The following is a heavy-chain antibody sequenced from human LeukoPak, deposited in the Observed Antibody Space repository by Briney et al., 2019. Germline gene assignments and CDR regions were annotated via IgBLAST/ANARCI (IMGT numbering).Heavy chain of an antibody. Sequence: SQTLSLTCTVSGGSISSGDYYWSWIRQPPGKGLEWIGYIYYSGSTYYNPSLKSRVTISVDTPKNQFSLRLSSVTAADTAVYYCARGGGWSPYYFDYWGPGTLVTVSS. CDR2: IYYSGST. J-gene: IGHJ4*02. CDR3: ARGGGWSPYYFDY. D-gene: IGHD6-19*01. CDR1: GGSISSGDYY. V-gene: IGHV4-30-4*08.